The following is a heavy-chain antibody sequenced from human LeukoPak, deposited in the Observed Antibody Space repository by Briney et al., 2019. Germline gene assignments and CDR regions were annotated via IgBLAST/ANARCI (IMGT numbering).Heavy chain of an antibody. V-gene: IGHV4-39*01. D-gene: IGHD5-12*01. J-gene: IGHJ6*03. CDR2: IYYSGST. Sequence: SETLSLTCTVSGGSISSSSYYWGWIRQPPGKGLEWIGSIYYSGSTYYNPSLKSRVTISVDTSKNQFSLKLSSVTAADTAVNYCAILRPASGYRLYYYYMDVWGKGTTVTVSS. CDR3: AILRPASGYRLYYYYMDV. CDR1: GGSISSSSYY.